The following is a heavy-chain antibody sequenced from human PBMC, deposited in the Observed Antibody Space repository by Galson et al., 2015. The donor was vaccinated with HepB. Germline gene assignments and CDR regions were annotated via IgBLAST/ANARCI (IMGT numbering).Heavy chain of an antibody. D-gene: IGHD6-19*01. J-gene: IGHJ4*02. CDR1: GASVNNGLYS. V-gene: IGHV4-61*02. Sequence: TLSLTCSVSGASVNNGLYSWTWIRQPAGKGLVWIGRTYFSGTTDYNPSLKARVSISIDTSKNQFSLRLTAVTAADTAVYYCARGTGWSPEGYWGQGILVAVSS. CDR2: TYFSGTT. CDR3: ARGTGWSPEGY.